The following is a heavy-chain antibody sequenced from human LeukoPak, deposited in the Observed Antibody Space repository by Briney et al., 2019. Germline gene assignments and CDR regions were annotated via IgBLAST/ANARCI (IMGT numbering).Heavy chain of an antibody. CDR3: AKDTRYSGSYYFVFDY. CDR2: ISASGGST. Sequence: GSLRLSCAASGFTFSSYAMSWVRQAPGKGLEWVSAISASGGSTYYADSVKGRFTISRDNSKNTLYLQMNSLRAEDTAVCYCAKDTRYSGSYYFVFDYWGQGTLVTVSS. V-gene: IGHV3-23*01. CDR1: GFTFSSYA. J-gene: IGHJ4*02. D-gene: IGHD1-26*01.